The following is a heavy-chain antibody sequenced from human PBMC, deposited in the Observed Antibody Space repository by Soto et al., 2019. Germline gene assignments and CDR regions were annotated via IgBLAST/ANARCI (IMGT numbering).Heavy chain of an antibody. CDR2: INPKTAAT. V-gene: IGHV1-2*02. J-gene: IGHJ6*02. CDR3: ARIKWGLDYYSGMDV. Sequence: ASVKVSCKASGYTFSDYFIQWLRQAPGQGLEWVAWINPKTAATNYAKKFQDRVTLTSDTSFSTAYLELTRLRPDDTALYYCARIKWGLDYYSGMDVWGQGTAVTVSS. CDR1: GYTFSDYF. D-gene: IGHD1-26*01.